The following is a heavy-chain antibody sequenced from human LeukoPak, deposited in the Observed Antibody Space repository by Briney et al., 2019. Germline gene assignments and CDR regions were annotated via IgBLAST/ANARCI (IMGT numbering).Heavy chain of an antibody. J-gene: IGHJ4*02. Sequence: SETLSLTCTVSGYSISSGYYWGWIRQPPGKGLEWIGSGSTYYNPSLKSRVTISVDTSKNQFSLKLSSVTAADTAVYYCASRGDASGSYLFDYWGQGTLVTVSS. D-gene: IGHD1-26*01. CDR2: SGST. V-gene: IGHV4-38-2*02. CDR3: ASRGDASGSYLFDY. CDR1: GYSISSGYY.